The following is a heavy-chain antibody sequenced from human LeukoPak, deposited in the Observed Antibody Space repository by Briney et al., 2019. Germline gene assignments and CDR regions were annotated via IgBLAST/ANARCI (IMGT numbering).Heavy chain of an antibody. CDR1: GFTFSNYW. D-gene: IGHD4-23*01. Sequence: GGSLRLSCAASGFTFSNYWLNWVRQAPGKGLEWVANIKQDGSEKYYVDSVKGRFTISRDNAKNSLYLQMNSLTAEDTAVDYCARGGNPRFFDYWGQGTLVTVSS. CDR3: ARGGNPRFFDY. V-gene: IGHV3-7*01. J-gene: IGHJ4*02. CDR2: IKQDGSEK.